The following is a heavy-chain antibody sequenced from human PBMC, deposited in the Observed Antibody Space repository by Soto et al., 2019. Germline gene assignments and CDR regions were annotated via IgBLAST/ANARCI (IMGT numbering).Heavy chain of an antibody. J-gene: IGHJ4*02. Sequence: PGGSLRLSCAASGFTFADAWMSWVRQAPGKGLEWVGRIKSKTDDGTTDYAAPVKGRFTISRDDSKNTLYLQMNSLETEDTALYYCTTHFYDFWSGYALGYFDYWGQGTPVTVSS. D-gene: IGHD3-3*01. CDR1: GFTFADAW. CDR2: IKSKTDDGTT. CDR3: TTHFYDFWSGYALGYFDY. V-gene: IGHV3-15*01.